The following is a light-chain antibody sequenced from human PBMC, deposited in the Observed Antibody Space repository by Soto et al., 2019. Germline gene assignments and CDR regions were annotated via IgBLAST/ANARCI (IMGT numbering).Light chain of an antibody. CDR2: GAS. J-gene: IGKJ5*01. Sequence: IVMTQSPATLSVSPGERATLSCRASQSVSSNLAWYQQKPGQAPRLLIYGASIRATGIPDRFSGSGSETDFTLTVSRLEPEDFALYYCQQYGSSAPITFGQGTRLEI. CDR1: QSVSSN. CDR3: QQYGSSAPIT. V-gene: IGKV3-20*01.